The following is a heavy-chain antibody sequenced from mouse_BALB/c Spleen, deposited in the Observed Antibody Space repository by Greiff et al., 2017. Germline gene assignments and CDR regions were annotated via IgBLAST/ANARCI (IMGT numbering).Heavy chain of an antibody. Sequence: EVQGVESGGDLVKPGGSLKLSCAASGFTFSSYGMSWVRQTPDKRLEWVATISSGGSYTYYPDSVKGRFTISRDNAKNTLYLQMSSLKSEDTAMYYCARIYDGYYAMDYWGQGTSVTVSS. CDR3: ARIYDGYYAMDY. D-gene: IGHD2-3*01. V-gene: IGHV5-6*01. J-gene: IGHJ4*01. CDR1: GFTFSSYG. CDR2: ISSGGSYT.